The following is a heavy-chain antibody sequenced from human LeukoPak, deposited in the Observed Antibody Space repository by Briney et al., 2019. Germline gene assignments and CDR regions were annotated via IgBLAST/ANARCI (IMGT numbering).Heavy chain of an antibody. D-gene: IGHD3-16*02. V-gene: IGHV1-69*13. Sequence: GASVKVSCKASGGTFSSYAISWVRQAPGQGLEWMGGIIPIFGTANYAQKFQGRVTITADESTSTAYMELSSLRSEDTAVYYCARGQDDYVWGSYRWGAFDIWGQGTMVTVSS. CDR2: IIPIFGTA. CDR1: GGTFSSYA. CDR3: ARGQDDYVWGSYRWGAFDI. J-gene: IGHJ3*02.